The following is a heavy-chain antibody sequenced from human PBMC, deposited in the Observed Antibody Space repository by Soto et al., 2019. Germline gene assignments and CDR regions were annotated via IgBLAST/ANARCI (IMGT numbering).Heavy chain of an antibody. CDR1: GGSFSGYY. V-gene: IGHV4-34*01. D-gene: IGHD3-16*01. J-gene: IGHJ4*02. CDR3: ARGIRLIGKSSFDY. CDR2: INHSGST. Sequence: SETLSLTCAVYGGSFSGYYWSWIRQPPGKGLEWIGEINHSGSTNYNPSLKSRVTISVDTSKNQFSLKLSSVTAADAAVYYCARGIRLIGKSSFDYCGKGILVTVS.